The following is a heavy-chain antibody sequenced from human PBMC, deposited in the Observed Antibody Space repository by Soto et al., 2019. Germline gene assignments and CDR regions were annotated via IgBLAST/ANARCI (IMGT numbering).Heavy chain of an antibody. CDR2: IHYSGIT. D-gene: IGHD2-8*02. J-gene: IGHJ4*02. CDR1: GGSISSYY. CDR3: ARGGGVYYFDY. V-gene: IGHV4-59*01. Sequence: QVQLQESGPGLVKPSETLSLTCTVSGGSISSYYWSWIRQPPGKGLEWIGYIHYSGITDYNPSLNSRVTISVDTSKSQFSLKLSSVTAADTAVYYCARGGGVYYFDYWGQGTLVTVSS.